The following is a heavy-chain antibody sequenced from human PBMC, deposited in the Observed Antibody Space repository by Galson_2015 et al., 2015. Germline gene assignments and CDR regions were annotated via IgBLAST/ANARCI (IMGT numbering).Heavy chain of an antibody. J-gene: IGHJ4*02. CDR3: ARGIYYGSGREIDY. CDR2: INPNSGGT. CDR1: GYTFTGYY. D-gene: IGHD3-10*01. Sequence: SVKVSCKASGYTFTGYYMHWVRQAPGQGLEWMGWINPNSGGTNYAQKFQGWVTMTRDTSISTAYMELSRLRSDDTAVYYCARGIYYGSGREIDYWGQGTLVTVSS. V-gene: IGHV1-2*04.